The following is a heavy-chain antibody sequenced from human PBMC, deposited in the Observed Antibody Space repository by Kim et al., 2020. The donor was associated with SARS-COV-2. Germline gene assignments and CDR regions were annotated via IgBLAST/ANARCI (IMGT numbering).Heavy chain of an antibody. CDR3: HSSCSGGSCQYYYYYYGMDV. J-gene: IGHJ6*02. CDR2: ISSNGGST. Sequence: GGSLRLSCSASGFTFSSYAMHWVRQAPGKGLEYVSAISSNGGSTYYADSVKGRFTISRDNSKNTLYLHMSSLRAEDTAVYYCHSSCSGGSCQYYYYYYGMDVWGQGTTVTVSS. D-gene: IGHD2-15*01. V-gene: IGHV3-64D*09. CDR1: GFTFSSYA.